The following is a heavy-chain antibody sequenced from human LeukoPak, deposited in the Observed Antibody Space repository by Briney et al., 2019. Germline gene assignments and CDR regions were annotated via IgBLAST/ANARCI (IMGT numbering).Heavy chain of an antibody. J-gene: IGHJ3*02. CDR1: GDSVSSNSAA. CDR2: TYYRSKWYN. D-gene: IGHD1-1*01. Sequence: SQTLSLTCAISGDSVSSNSAAWNWIRQPPSRGLEWLGRTYYRSKWYNDYAVSVKSRIIINPDTPKNQFSLQLNSVTPEDTAVYYCARYRQDAFDIWGQGTMVTVSS. CDR3: ARYRQDAFDI. V-gene: IGHV6-1*01.